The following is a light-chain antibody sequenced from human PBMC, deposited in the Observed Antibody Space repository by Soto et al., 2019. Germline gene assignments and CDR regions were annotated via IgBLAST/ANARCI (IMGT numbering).Light chain of an antibody. CDR1: SSDVGGYNY. V-gene: IGLV2-14*01. J-gene: IGLJ3*02. Sequence: QSALTQPASVSGSPGQSITISCTGTSSDVGGYNYVSWYQQHPGKAPKLMIYEVSNRPSGVSNRFSGSKSGNTASLTISGLQAEDEADYYCGSYTSSSTLVFCGGTKLTVL. CDR3: GSYTSSSTLV. CDR2: EVS.